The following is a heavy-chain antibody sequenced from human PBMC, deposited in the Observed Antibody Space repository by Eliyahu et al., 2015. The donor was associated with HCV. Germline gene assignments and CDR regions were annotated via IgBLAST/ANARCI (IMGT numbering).Heavy chain of an antibody. CDR1: GFTFGDYT. CDR3: TRDKRWGSGWFGFDY. V-gene: IGHV3-49*03. Sequence: EVQLVESGGGLVQPGRSLRLSCTASGFTFGDYTVTWFRQAPGKGLEWVSFIRSKAYGGTTEYAASVKDRFTISRDDSKSIAYLQMNSLKIEDTAVYYCTRDKRWGSGWFGFDYWGQGTLVTVSS. J-gene: IGHJ4*02. CDR2: IRSKAYGGTT. D-gene: IGHD6-19*01.